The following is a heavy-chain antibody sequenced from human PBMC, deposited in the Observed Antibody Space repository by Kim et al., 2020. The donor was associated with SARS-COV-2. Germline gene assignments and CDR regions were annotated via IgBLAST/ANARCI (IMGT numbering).Heavy chain of an antibody. CDR3: VSIPGLTGYYYYYGMDV. CDR1: GGSISSSSYY. D-gene: IGHD3-9*01. V-gene: IGHV4-39*01. Sequence: SETLSLTCTVSGGSISSSSYYWGWIRQPPGKGLEWIGSIYYSGSTYYNPSLKSRVTISVDTSKNQFSLKLSSVTAADTAVYYCVSIPGLTGYYYYYGMDVWGQGTTVTVSS. CDR2: IYYSGST. J-gene: IGHJ6*02.